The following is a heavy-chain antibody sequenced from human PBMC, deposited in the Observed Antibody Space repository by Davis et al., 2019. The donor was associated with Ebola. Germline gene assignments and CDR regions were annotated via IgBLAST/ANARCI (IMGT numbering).Heavy chain of an antibody. D-gene: IGHD6-13*01. Sequence: GSLRLSCTVSGGSISSYYWSWIRQPPGKGLEWIGYIYYSGSTNYNPSLKSRVTISVDTSKNQFSLKLSSVTAADTAVYYCAVGSSSWYEDYWGQGTLVTVSS. V-gene: IGHV4-59*08. CDR3: AVGSSSWYEDY. CDR1: GGSISSYY. CDR2: IYYSGST. J-gene: IGHJ4*02.